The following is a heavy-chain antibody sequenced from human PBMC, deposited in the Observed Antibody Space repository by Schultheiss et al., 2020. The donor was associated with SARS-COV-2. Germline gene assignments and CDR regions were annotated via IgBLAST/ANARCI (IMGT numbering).Heavy chain of an antibody. Sequence: GESLKISCAASGFTFSDYYMSLIRQAPGKGLEWVSYISSSSSYTNYADSVKGRFTISRDNAKNSLYLQMNSLRAEDTAVYYCARMGAGYGSSQRFDYWGQGTLVTVSS. CDR3: ARMGAGYGSSQRFDY. J-gene: IGHJ4*02. V-gene: IGHV3-11*06. CDR2: ISSSSSYT. CDR1: GFTFSDYY. D-gene: IGHD6-6*01.